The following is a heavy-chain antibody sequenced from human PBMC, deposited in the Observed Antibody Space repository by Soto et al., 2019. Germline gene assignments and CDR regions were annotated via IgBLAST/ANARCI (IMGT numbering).Heavy chain of an antibody. CDR1: GFTYTSFA. CDR3: AKVMTEYSGVAIDH. V-gene: IGHV3-30*04. D-gene: IGHD6-19*01. J-gene: IGHJ4*02. Sequence: GGSLRLSCAASGFTYTSFALHWVRQAPGKGLEWVAVVSYDEVNKFYADSVRGRFTISRDNSKDTVYLQINSLRRDDTAMYFCAKVMTEYSGVAIDHWGQGTLVTVSS. CDR2: VSYDEVNK.